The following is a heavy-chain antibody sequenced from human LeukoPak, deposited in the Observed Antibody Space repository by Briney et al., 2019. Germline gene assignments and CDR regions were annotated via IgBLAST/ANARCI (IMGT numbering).Heavy chain of an antibody. CDR3: ARDNTIVGASPLYFYYGMDV. Sequence: GGSLRLSCAASGFTFSSYVIHGVRQAPGKGLEGWAVISYDGSNKYYADSVKGRFTISRDNPKNTLYLQMNSLRAEDTAVHYCARDNTIVGASPLYFYYGMDVWGQGTTVTVSS. CDR2: ISYDGSNK. J-gene: IGHJ6*02. V-gene: IGHV3-30-3*01. D-gene: IGHD1-26*01. CDR1: GFTFSSYV.